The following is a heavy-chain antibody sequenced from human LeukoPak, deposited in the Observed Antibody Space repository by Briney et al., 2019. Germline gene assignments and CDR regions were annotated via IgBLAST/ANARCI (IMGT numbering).Heavy chain of an antibody. D-gene: IGHD4-23*01. V-gene: IGHV4-59*12. J-gene: IGHJ4*02. CDR1: GGSISSYY. CDR3: ARDRLRWPKIDY. CDR2: IYYSGST. Sequence: SETLSLTCTVSGGSISSYYWSWIRQPPGKGLEWIGYIYYSGSTNYNPYLKSRVTISVDTSKNQFSLKLSSVTAADTAVYYCARDRLRWPKIDYWGQGTLVTVSS.